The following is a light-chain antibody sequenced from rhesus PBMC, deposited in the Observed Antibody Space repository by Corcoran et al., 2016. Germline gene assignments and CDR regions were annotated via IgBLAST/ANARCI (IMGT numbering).Light chain of an antibody. CDR2: YAS. V-gene: IGKV3-35*01. CDR1: QSVSSN. Sequence: EIVMTQSPATLSLSPGERATLSCRASQSVSSNLAWYQQKPGQAPRLLIYYASNRATGIPDRFSCSGSGTDFTLTISSLEPEDVGVYYCQQYNNWNSFGQGTKVEIK. J-gene: IGKJ2*01. CDR3: QQYNNWNS.